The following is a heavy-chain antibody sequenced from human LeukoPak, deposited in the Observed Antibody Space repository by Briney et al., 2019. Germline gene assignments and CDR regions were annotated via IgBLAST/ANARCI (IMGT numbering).Heavy chain of an antibody. CDR3: TKDKWGSGYYYGMDV. Sequence: ASVKVSCKASGYTFTGYYMHWVRQAPGQGLEWRGWINPNSGGTNYAQKFQGWVTMTRDTSISTAYMELSRLRSDDTAVYYCTKDKWGSGYYYGMDVWGQGTTVTVSS. D-gene: IGHD3-10*01. V-gene: IGHV1-2*04. CDR1: GYTFTGYY. J-gene: IGHJ6*02. CDR2: INPNSGGT.